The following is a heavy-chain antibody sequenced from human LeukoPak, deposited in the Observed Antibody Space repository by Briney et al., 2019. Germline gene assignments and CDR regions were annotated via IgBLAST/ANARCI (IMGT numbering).Heavy chain of an antibody. CDR1: GGSISSSIHY. Sequence: PSEILSLTCGVSGGSISSSIHYWAWTRQPPGKGLEWLATISEGGTTYYNPSLKSRVTISVDTSKNQFSLNLGSVTAADTAVYYCARYSGSYFDYWGQGALVTVSS. D-gene: IGHD6-19*01. CDR2: ISEGGTT. V-gene: IGHV4-39*01. CDR3: ARYSGSYFDY. J-gene: IGHJ4*02.